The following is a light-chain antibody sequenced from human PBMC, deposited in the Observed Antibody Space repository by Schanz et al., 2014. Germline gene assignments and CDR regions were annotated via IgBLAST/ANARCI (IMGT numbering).Light chain of an antibody. CDR2: DVS. CDR1: SSDVGGYKS. CDR3: SSYRRTATVAV. Sequence: QSALTQPASVSGSPGQSITISCTGTSSDVGGYKSVSWYQQHPGKAPKLMIYDVSSRPSGVSYRFSGSKSGYTASLTISGLQVEDGADYYCSSYRRTATVAVFGTGTKLTVL. V-gene: IGLV2-14*01. J-gene: IGLJ1*01.